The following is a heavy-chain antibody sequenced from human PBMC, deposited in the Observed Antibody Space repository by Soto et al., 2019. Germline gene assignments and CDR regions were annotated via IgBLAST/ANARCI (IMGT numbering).Heavy chain of an antibody. CDR3: ARESEDLTSNFDY. CDR2: ISYDGSNK. V-gene: IGHV3-30*03. J-gene: IGHJ4*02. Sequence: QVQLVESGGGVVQPGRSLRLSCAASGFTFSSYGMHWVRQAPGKGLEWVAVISYDGSNKYYADSVKGRFTISRDNSKNTLYLQLNSLRAEDTAVYYCARESEDLTSNFDYWGQGTLVTVSS. CDR1: GFTFSSYG.